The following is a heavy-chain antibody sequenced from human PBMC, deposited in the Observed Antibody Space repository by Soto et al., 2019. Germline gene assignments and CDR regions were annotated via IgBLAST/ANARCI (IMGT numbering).Heavy chain of an antibody. V-gene: IGHV1-2*02. D-gene: IGHD2-21*01. CDR2: INPNSGGT. CDR3: AREVDCRLDY. J-gene: IGHJ4*02. CDR1: GYTFTGYS. Sequence: QVQLVQSGAEVKKPGASVKVSCQASGYTFTGYSIHWVRQAPGQGLEWMGWINPNSGGTNYSQRLQGRVTMTRDTSISTAFMELSRLRSDDTAVYYCAREVDCRLDYGGQGTLVTFSS.